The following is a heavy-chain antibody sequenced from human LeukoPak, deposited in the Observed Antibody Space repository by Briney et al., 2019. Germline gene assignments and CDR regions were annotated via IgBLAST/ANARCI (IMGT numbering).Heavy chain of an antibody. CDR1: GGSVSSGSYY. V-gene: IGHV4-61*01. Sequence: SETLSLTCTVSGGSVSSGSYYWSWIRQPPGKGLEWIGYIYYSGSTNYNPSLKSRVTISVDTSKNQFSLELSSVTAADTAVYHCARGGCSGGSCREGYFDYWGQGTLVTVSS. CDR2: IYYSGST. D-gene: IGHD2-15*01. CDR3: ARGGCSGGSCREGYFDY. J-gene: IGHJ4*02.